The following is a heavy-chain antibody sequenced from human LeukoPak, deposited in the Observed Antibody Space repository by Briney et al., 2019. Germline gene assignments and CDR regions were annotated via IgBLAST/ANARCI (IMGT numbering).Heavy chain of an antibody. J-gene: IGHJ4*02. CDR3: ARVWSSSGTVDH. V-gene: IGHV1-2*06. CDR2: INPNSGGT. Sequence: ASVKVSCKASGYTFTGYYMHWVRQAPGQGLEWMGRINPNSGGTNYAQKFQGRVTMTRDTSISTAYMELSRLRSDDTAVYYCARVWSSSGTVDHWGQGTLVTVSS. CDR1: GYTFTGYY. D-gene: IGHD6-19*01.